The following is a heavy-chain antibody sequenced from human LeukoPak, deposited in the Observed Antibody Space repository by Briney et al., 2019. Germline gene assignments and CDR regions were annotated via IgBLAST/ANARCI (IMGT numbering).Heavy chain of an antibody. J-gene: IGHJ4*02. Sequence: GVSPRLPGAAAGFTFSFYGMHWARQAPGKVLDCVTVIWDDGSNKYYADSVKGRFNIYRDNSKNTLYLLVKSLRAANTAVYYCAKDLTPWYDANPGLLSLDYWGQGTLVTVSS. CDR3: AKDLTPWYDANPGLLSLDY. V-gene: IGHV3-33*06. CDR2: IWDDGSNK. D-gene: IGHD3-10*01. CDR1: GFTFSFYG.